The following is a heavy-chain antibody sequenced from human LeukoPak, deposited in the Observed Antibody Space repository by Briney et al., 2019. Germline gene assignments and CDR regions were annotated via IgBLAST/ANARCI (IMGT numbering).Heavy chain of an antibody. Sequence: SETLSLTCTVSGGSISSYYWSWIRQPPGKGLEWIGYIYYSGSTNYNPSLKSRVTISVDTSKNQFSLKLSSVTAADTAVYYCARGSGYLDAFDIWGQGTMVTVSS. CDR3: ARGSGYLDAFDI. V-gene: IGHV4-59*01. CDR1: GGSISSYY. D-gene: IGHD3-22*01. J-gene: IGHJ3*02. CDR2: IYYSGST.